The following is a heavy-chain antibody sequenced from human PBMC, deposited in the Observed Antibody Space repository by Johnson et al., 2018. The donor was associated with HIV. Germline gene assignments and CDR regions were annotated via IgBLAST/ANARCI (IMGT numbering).Heavy chain of an antibody. CDR3: AKEGSVGYSSSWYNDAFDI. CDR2: IYSGGST. D-gene: IGHD6-13*01. V-gene: IGHV3-66*01. Sequence: MLLVESGGGLVKPGGSLRLSCAASEFNVSSNYMNWVRQAPGRGLEWVSVIYSGGSTYYADSVKGRFTISRDNSKNTLYLQMNSLRAEDTAVYYCAKEGSVGYSSSWYNDAFDIWGQGTMVTVSS. CDR1: EFNVSSNY. J-gene: IGHJ3*02.